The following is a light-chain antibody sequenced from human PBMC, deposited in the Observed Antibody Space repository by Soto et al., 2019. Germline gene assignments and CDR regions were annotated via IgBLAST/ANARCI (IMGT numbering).Light chain of an antibody. J-gene: IGLJ2*01. V-gene: IGLV4-69*01. CDR1: SGHNSYA. CDR3: QTWGTGIRV. CDR2: INNDGSH. Sequence: QAVVTQSPSASASLGASVKLTCTLDSGHNSYAIAWHQQQPEKGPRYLMKINNDGSHIKGDGIPDRFSGSSSGAERYLTISSLQSEDEADYYCQTWGTGIRVFGGGTKLTVL.